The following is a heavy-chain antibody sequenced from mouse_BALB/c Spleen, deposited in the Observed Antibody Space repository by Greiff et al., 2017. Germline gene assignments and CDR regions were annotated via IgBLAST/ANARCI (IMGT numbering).Heavy chain of an antibody. CDR2: ISYSGST. V-gene: IGHV3-2*02. CDR3: ASRYYRYDDAMDY. D-gene: IGHD2-14*01. J-gene: IGHJ4*01. CDR1: GYSITSDYA. Sequence: EVQRVESGPGLVKPSQSLSLTCTVTGYSITSDYAWNWIRQFPGNKLEWMGYISYSGSTSYNPSLKSRISITRDTSKNQFFLQLNSVTTEDTATYYCASRYYRYDDAMDYWGQGTSVTVSS.